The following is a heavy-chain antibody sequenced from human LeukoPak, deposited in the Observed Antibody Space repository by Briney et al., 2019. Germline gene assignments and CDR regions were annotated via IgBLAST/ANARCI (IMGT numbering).Heavy chain of an antibody. CDR2: ISGSGGST. CDR1: GFTFSSYA. Sequence: GGSLRLSCAASGFTFSSYAMSWVRQAPGKGLEWVSAISGSGGSTYCADSVKGRFTISRDNSKNTLYLQMNSLRAEDTAVYYCAKDQPHIVGATSNFDYWGQGTLVTVSS. CDR3: AKDQPHIVGATSNFDY. V-gene: IGHV3-23*01. J-gene: IGHJ4*02. D-gene: IGHD1-26*01.